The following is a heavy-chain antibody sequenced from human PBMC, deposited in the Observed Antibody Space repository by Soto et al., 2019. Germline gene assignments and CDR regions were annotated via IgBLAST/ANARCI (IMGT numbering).Heavy chain of an antibody. V-gene: IGHV4-59*08. D-gene: IGHD3-3*01. CDR2: IYYTGTS. CDR1: GVSIRNNY. CDR3: ARLGGYYQAFDN. Sequence: TSETLSLTCTVSGVSIRNNYWSWIRQPPGKGLEWVGYIYYTGTSKYNPSLKSRVTISVDSSKNQFSLKLDSVTAADTAVYYCARLGGYYQAFDNWGQGTLVTVSS. J-gene: IGHJ4*02.